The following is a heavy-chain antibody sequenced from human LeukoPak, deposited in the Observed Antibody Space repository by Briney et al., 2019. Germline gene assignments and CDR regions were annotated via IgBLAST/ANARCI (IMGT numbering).Heavy chain of an antibody. J-gene: IGHJ6*02. V-gene: IGHV1-46*01. Sequence: ASVKVSCKASGYAFTSYYMHWVRQAPGQGLEWMGIINPSGGSTSYAQKFQGRVTMTRDTSTSTVYMELSSLRSEDTAVYYCARDILTGLNYYYYGLDVWGQGTTVTVSS. D-gene: IGHD3-9*01. CDR3: ARDILTGLNYYYYGLDV. CDR1: GYAFTSYY. CDR2: INPSGGST.